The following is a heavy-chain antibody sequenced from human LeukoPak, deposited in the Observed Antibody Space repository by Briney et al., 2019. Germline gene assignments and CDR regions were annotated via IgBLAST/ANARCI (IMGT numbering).Heavy chain of an antibody. Sequence: SETLSLTCTVSGGSISPFYWHWIRQPPGKGLEWIGYIHDSWTTSYNPSLQSRANISIDTSKNQFSLKVTSMTAADTAVYYCAREWSAFDYWGQGTLVTVSS. V-gene: IGHV4-59*01. CDR2: IHDSWTT. CDR1: GGSISPFY. CDR3: AREWSAFDY. D-gene: IGHD2-8*01. J-gene: IGHJ4*02.